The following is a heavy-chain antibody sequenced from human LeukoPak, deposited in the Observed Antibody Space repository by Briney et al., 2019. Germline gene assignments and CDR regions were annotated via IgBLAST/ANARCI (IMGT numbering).Heavy chain of an antibody. D-gene: IGHD3-10*01. CDR2: INPSGGST. J-gene: IGHJ4*02. CDR1: GYTFTSYY. V-gene: IGHV1-46*01. Sequence: ASVKVSCKASGYTFTSYYMHWVRQAPGQGLEWMGIINPSGGSTSYAQKFQGRVTMTRDTSTSTVYMELSSLRSEDPAVYYCARAPLTMVRGVVGIFDYWGQGTLVTVSS. CDR3: ARAPLTMVRGVVGIFDY.